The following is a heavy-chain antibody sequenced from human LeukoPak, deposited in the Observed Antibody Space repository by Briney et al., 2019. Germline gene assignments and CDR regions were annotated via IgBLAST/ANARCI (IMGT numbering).Heavy chain of an antibody. D-gene: IGHD6-13*01. Sequence: SETLSLTCTVSGGSISSSGYYWGWIRQPPGKGLEWIGSIYYSGSTYYNPSLKSRVTISVDTSKNQFSLKLSSVTAADTAVYYCARQKPPIAAASSLNWFDPWGQGTLVTVSS. CDR1: GGSISSSGYY. CDR3: ARQKPPIAAASSLNWFDP. J-gene: IGHJ5*02. V-gene: IGHV4-39*01. CDR2: IYYSGST.